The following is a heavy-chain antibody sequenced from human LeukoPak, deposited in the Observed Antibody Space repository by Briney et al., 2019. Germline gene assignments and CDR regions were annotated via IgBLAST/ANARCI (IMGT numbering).Heavy chain of an antibody. V-gene: IGHV3-21*01. CDR3: ARDLNWETY. Sequence: GGSLRLSCAASGFTFSSYSMNWVRQAPGKGLEWVSSISSSSSYIYYADSVKGRFTISRDNAKNSLYLQMNSLRVEDMAVYYCARDLNWETYWGQGTLVTVSS. J-gene: IGHJ4*02. CDR2: ISSSSSYI. CDR1: GFTFSSYS. D-gene: IGHD7-27*01.